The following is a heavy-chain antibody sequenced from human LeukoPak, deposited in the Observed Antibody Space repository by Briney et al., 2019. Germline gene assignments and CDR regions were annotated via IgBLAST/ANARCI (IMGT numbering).Heavy chain of an antibody. V-gene: IGHV3-23*01. CDR1: GFTFNDYG. D-gene: IGHD2/OR15-2a*01. CDR3: ARLNSTHRFDTIYHQLDY. J-gene: IGHJ4*02. Sequence: PGGSLRLSCAASGFTFNDYGMTWVRQAPGKGLEWVSSISASGNLIYYADSVEGRFTISRDNSKNTLYLQMNSLRSDDAAVYYCARLNSTHRFDTIYHQLDYWGQGALVTVSS. CDR2: ISASGNLI.